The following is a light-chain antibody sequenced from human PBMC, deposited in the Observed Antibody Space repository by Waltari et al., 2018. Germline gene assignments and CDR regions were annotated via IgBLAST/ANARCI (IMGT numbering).Light chain of an antibody. CDR2: DAS. CDR1: QSVSVN. Sequence: EKVMTQSPATLSVSPGDVVTLSCRASQSVSVNVAWYHHRPGQAPRLLIYDASTRASGIPARFSGSGSGTEFTLTSSGLQSEDRALYYCQQYNDWYSFGQGTKLEIK. J-gene: IGKJ2*03. CDR3: QQYNDWYS. V-gene: IGKV3-15*01.